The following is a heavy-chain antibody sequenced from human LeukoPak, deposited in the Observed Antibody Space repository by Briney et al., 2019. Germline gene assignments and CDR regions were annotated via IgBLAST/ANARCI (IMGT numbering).Heavy chain of an antibody. V-gene: IGHV1-2*02. CDR2: INPNSGGT. D-gene: IGHD3-10*01. CDR1: GYTFTGYY. CDR3: ARDLGYYYYGSASYYGPGWFDP. Sequence: GASVKVSCKASGYTFTGYYMHWVRQAPGQGLEWMGWINPNSGGTNYAQKLQGRVTMTTDTSTSTAYMELRSLRSDDTAVYYCARDLGYYYYGSASYYGPGWFDPWGQGTLVTVSS. J-gene: IGHJ5*02.